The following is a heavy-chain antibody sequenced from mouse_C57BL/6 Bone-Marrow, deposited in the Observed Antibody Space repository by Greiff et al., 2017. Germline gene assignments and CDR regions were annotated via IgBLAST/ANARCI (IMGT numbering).Heavy chain of an antibody. CDR3: ARRGGNVY. D-gene: IGHD2-1*01. J-gene: IGHJ3*01. CDR1: GYNFNSYW. V-gene: IGHV1-53*01. Sequence: VQLQQSGAELVKPGASVKLSCKASGYNFNSYWMHWVKQRPGQGLEWIGNINPSNGGTNYNEKFKSKATLTVDKSSSPTYLQLSSLTSEDSAVYYYARRGGNVYWDRGTLITVSA. CDR2: INPSNGGT.